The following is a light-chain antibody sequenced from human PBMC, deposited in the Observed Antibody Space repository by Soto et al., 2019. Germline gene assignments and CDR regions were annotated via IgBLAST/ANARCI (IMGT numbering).Light chain of an antibody. Sequence: QSALTQPASVSGSPGQSITISCTGTSSDVGYYNYVSWYQQHPGKAPQLMIYDVTNRPSGVSNRFSGSKSGNTASLTISGLQAEYEADYYCSSYTRSSPVVFGGGTKLTVL. CDR2: DVT. CDR3: SSYTRSSPVV. V-gene: IGLV2-14*01. J-gene: IGLJ2*01. CDR1: SSDVGYYNY.